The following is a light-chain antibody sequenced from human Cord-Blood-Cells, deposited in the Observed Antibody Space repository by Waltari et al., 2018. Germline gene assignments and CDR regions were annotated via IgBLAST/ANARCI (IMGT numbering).Light chain of an antibody. Sequence: QSALTQPRSVSGSPGQSVTISCTGTSSDVVGYNYVPWYQQHPGKAPKLMIYDVSKRPSGVPDRFSGSKSGNMASLTIAGLQAEDEADYYCCSYAGSYTGVFGTGTKVTVL. CDR1: SSDVVGYNY. CDR3: CSYAGSYTGV. CDR2: DVS. V-gene: IGLV2-11*01. J-gene: IGLJ1*01.